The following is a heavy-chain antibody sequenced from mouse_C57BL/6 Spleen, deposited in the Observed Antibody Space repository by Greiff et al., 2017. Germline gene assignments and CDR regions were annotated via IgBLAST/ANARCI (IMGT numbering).Heavy chain of an antibody. CDR3: ARRGWERGYAMDY. Sequence: QVQLKESGAELAKPGASVKLSCKASGYTFTSYWMHWVKQRPGQGLEWIGYINPSSGYTKYNQKFKDKATLTADKSSSTAYMQLSSLTYEDSAVYYCARRGWERGYAMDYWGQGTSVTVSS. CDR2: INPSSGYT. J-gene: IGHJ4*01. CDR1: GYTFTSYW. V-gene: IGHV1-7*01. D-gene: IGHD3-3*01.